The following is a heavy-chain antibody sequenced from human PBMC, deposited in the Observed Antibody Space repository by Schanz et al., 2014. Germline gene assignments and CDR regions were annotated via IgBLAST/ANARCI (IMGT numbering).Heavy chain of an antibody. CDR1: GGTFSSYA. Sequence: QVQLVQSGAEVKKPGSPVKVSCKSSGGTFSSYAISWVRQAPGQGLEWMGRITAYNGNTNYAQKLQGRVTMTTDTSTSTAYMELSSLRSDDTAVYYCAREVGLYDRGWFDPWGQGTLGTVSS. CDR3: AREVGLYDRGWFDP. CDR2: ITAYNGNT. J-gene: IGHJ5*02. V-gene: IGHV1-18*01. D-gene: IGHD3-22*01.